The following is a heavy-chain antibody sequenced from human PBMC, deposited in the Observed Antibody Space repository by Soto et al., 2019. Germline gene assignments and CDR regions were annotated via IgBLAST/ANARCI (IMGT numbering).Heavy chain of an antibody. Sequence: QVQLVQSGAEVKKPGASVKVSCKTSGYPFTSYGINWVRQAPGQGPEWMGWISAYDDKTIYSQKFQGRVTLTADTSTTTAHIELRGLRFNDTDVYYWARDSLIEMTGLLRNWGQGTLVTVSS. D-gene: IGHD3-9*01. J-gene: IGHJ4*02. CDR1: GYPFTSYG. CDR2: ISAYDDKT. CDR3: ARDSLIEMTGLLRN. V-gene: IGHV1-18*01.